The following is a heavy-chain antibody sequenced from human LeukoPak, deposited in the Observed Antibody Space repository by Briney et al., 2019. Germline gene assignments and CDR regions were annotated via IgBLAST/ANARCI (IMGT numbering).Heavy chain of an antibody. CDR2: ISGSGGST. CDR1: GFTFSSYA. CDR3: AKTTIFGVVILRAGFDY. V-gene: IGHV3-23*01. D-gene: IGHD3-3*01. J-gene: IGHJ4*02. Sequence: GGSLRLSCAASGFTFSSYAMSWVRQAPGKGLERVSAISGSGGSTYYADSVKGRFTISRDNSKNTLYLQMNSLRAEDTAVYYCAKTTIFGVVILRAGFDYWGQGTLVTVSS.